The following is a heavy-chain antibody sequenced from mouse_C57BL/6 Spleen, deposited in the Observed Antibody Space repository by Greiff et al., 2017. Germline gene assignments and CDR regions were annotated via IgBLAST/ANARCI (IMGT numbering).Heavy chain of an antibody. V-gene: IGHV1-42*01. CDR3: AQLGQDY. D-gene: IGHD4-1*02. CDR1: GYSFTGYY. J-gene: IGHJ2*01. CDR2: INPSTGGT. Sequence: EVKLEESGPELVKPGASVKISCKASGYSFTGYYMNWVKQSPEKSLEWIGEINPSTGGTTYNQKFKAKATLTVDKSSSTAYMQLKSLTSEDSAVYYCAQLGQDYWGQGTTLTVSS.